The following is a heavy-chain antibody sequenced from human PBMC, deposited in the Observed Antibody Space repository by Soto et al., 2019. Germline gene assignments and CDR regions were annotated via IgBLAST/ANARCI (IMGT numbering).Heavy chain of an antibody. D-gene: IGHD2-2*01. CDR1: GYTFTSYY. J-gene: IGHJ5*02. CDR2: INPSGGST. V-gene: IGHV1-46*01. Sequence: QVQLVQSGAEVKKPGASVKVSCKASGYTFTSYYMHWVRQAPGQGLEWMGIINPSGGSTRYAQKLQGRVTMTRDTSTSTVYMELSSLRSEDTAVYYCARDACSSTSCYGGRGWFDPWGQGTLVTVSS. CDR3: ARDACSSTSCYGGRGWFDP.